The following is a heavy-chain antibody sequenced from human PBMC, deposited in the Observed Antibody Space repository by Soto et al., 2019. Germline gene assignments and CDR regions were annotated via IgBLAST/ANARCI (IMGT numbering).Heavy chain of an antibody. CDR1: GYSFTSYW. CDR2: IYPGDSDT. J-gene: IGHJ6*02. CDR3: ASRADLQYYGMDV. Sequence: GESLKISCKGSGYSFTSYWIGWVRQMPGKGLEWMGIIYPGDSDTRYSPSFQGQVTISADKSISTAYLQWSSLKASDTAMYYCASRADLQYYGMDVWGQGTTVTVSS. V-gene: IGHV5-51*01.